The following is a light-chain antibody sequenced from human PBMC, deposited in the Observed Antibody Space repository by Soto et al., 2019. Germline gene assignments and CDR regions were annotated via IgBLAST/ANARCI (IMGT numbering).Light chain of an antibody. Sequence: EIRLTQSPGTLSLSPGETATLACRASQSVRNNYLAWYQQRPAQPPRLLMYEAATRASGIPDRFSGSVSGTDFTLTSRRLEPEDFALYFCQQYETSPVTFGGGTKVEI. V-gene: IGKV3-20*01. CDR1: QSVRNNY. J-gene: IGKJ4*01. CDR2: EAA. CDR3: QQYETSPVT.